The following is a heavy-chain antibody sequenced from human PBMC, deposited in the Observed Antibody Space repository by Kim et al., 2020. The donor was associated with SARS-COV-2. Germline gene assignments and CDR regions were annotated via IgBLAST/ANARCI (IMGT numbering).Heavy chain of an antibody. D-gene: IGHD5-18*01. V-gene: IGHV1-18*01. J-gene: IGHJ4*02. CDR3: ARDRVQLWFGDIDY. Sequence: APKLPGRVTMTTDTSTSTAYMELRSLRSDDTAVYYCARDRVQLWFGDIDYWGQGTLVTVSS.